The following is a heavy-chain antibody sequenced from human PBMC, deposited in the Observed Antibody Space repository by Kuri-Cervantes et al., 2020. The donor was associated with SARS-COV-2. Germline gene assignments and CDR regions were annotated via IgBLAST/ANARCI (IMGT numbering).Heavy chain of an antibody. CDR1: GFTFSSYA. V-gene: IGHV3-21*01. CDR2: ISSSSSYI. J-gene: IGHJ4*02. CDR3: ARAQRGLMVALDY. Sequence: GGSLRPPCAASGFTFSSYAMSWVRQAPGKGLEWVSSISSSSSYIYYADSVKGRFTISRDNAKNSLYLQMNSLRAEDTAVYYCARAQRGLMVALDYWGQGTLVTVSS. D-gene: IGHD5-12*01.